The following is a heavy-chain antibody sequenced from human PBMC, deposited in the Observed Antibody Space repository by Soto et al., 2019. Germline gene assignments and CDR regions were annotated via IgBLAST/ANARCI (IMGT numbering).Heavy chain of an antibody. Sequence: PSETLSLTCSVSGGSIINSDYYWGWIRQPPGKGLEWMGSIFSSGSSYNTPSFQSRVAMSVDTSKNQFSLKLSSVTAADTAVYYCARGRDGSSSWTYNWFDPWGQGTLVTVSS. J-gene: IGHJ5*02. CDR2: IFSSGSS. CDR1: GGSIINSDYY. D-gene: IGHD6-13*01. CDR3: ARGRDGSSSWTYNWFDP. V-gene: IGHV4-39*01.